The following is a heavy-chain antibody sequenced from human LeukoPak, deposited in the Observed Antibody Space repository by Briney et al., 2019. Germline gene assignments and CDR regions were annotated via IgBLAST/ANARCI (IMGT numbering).Heavy chain of an antibody. CDR1: GYSFSNNW. CDR3: TMVTYGQGDY. J-gene: IGHJ4*02. CDR2: LYPGDSST. Sequence: GESLKISCKGSGYSFSNNWIGWVRQMPGKGLEWMGFLYPGDSSTKYSPSFQGQVTISADTSISTAFLQWSRQKASDTAMYYCTMVTYGQGDYWGQGTLVTVSS. V-gene: IGHV5-51*06. D-gene: IGHD2-21*02.